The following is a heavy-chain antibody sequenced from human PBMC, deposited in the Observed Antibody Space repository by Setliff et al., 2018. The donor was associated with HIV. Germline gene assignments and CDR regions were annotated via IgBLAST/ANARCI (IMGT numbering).Heavy chain of an antibody. Sequence: SLRLSCAASGFTFSSYWMSWVRQAPGKGLEWVGFIRSKAYGGTTEYAASVKGRFTISRDDSKSIAYLQMNSLKTEDTAVYYCTRGGITMIVVVTDYWGQGTLVTVSS. D-gene: IGHD3-22*01. CDR2: IRSKAYGGTT. CDR3: TRGGITMIVVVTDY. J-gene: IGHJ4*02. V-gene: IGHV3-49*04. CDR1: GFTFSSYW.